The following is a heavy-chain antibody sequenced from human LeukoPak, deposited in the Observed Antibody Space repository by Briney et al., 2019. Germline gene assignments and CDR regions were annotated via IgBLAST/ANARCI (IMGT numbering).Heavy chain of an antibody. D-gene: IGHD2-2*01. CDR2: IYYSGST. CDR1: GGSISTYY. J-gene: IGHJ4*02. V-gene: IGHV4-59*08. CDR3: AALGYCSSTSCYGRGFDY. Sequence: PSETLSLTCTVSGGSISTYYWNWIRQPPGKGLEWIGYIYYSGSTNYNPSLKSRVTVSVDTSKNQFSLKLSSVTAADTAVYYCAALGYCSSTSCYGRGFDYWGQGTLVTVSS.